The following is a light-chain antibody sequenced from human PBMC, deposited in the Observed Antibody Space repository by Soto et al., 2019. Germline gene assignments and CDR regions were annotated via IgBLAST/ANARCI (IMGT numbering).Light chain of an antibody. CDR3: QQYVRSVT. CDR2: GAS. J-gene: IGKJ1*01. V-gene: IGKV3-20*01. CDR1: QSVDSSF. Sequence: EIVLTQSPGSLSLSPGERATLSCRASQSVDSSFFAWYQQKPGQAPRLLIYGASNRATGIPDRFSGSRSRIDSALNISGLEPDDFAVYYCQQYVRSVTFAQGTQVEIK.